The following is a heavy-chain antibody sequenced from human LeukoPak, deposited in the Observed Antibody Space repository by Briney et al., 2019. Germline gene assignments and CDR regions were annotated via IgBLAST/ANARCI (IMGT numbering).Heavy chain of an antibody. CDR3: GRYKSTLGPFDF. V-gene: IGHV4-39*07. D-gene: IGHD2/OR15-2a*01. J-gene: IGHJ4*02. Sequence: SQTLSLTCTVSGGSISSGSYYWVWVRQPLGKGLEWIGAIYHSGTNYYNPSLKNRLTFSVDTSNNQFSVRVRSVTAADTAIYYCGRYKSTLGPFDFWGQGTLVTVSS. CDR1: GGSISSGSYY. CDR2: IYHSGTN.